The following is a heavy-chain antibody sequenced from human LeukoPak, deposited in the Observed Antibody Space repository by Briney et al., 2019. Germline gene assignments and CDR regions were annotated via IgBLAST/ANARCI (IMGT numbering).Heavy chain of an antibody. J-gene: IGHJ1*01. CDR1: GYTFTSYA. CDR2: INTNTGNP. V-gene: IGHV7-4-1*02. Sequence: ASVKVSCKASGYTFTSYAMNWVRQAPGQGLEWMGWINTNTGNPTYAQGFTGRFVFSLDTSVSTAYLQISSLKAEDTAVYYCARDSGRYYYDSSGYYLAPQYFQHWGQGTLVTVSS. CDR3: ARDSGRYYYDSSGYYLAPQYFQH. D-gene: IGHD3-22*01.